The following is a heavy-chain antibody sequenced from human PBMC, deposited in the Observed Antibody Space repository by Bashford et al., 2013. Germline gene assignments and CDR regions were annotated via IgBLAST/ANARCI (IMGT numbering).Heavy chain of an antibody. CDR2: IHTSGAT. V-gene: IGHV4-61*02. CDR1: GASISSGSYY. Sequence: SETLSLTCTVSGASISSGSYYWSWIRQPAGKGLEWLGRIHTSGATNYNSSLKSRVTISVDTSKNQLSLQLSSVTATDTAVYYCARLAPDAFDIWGQGTMVTVSS. J-gene: IGHJ3*02. D-gene: IGHD2-15*01. CDR3: ARLAPDAFDI.